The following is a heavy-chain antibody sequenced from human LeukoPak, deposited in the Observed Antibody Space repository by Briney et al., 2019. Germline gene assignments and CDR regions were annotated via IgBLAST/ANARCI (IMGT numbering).Heavy chain of an antibody. Sequence: PSQTLSLTCTVSGGSISRGGYYWSWARQHPEKGLEWLGYIYYSGTAYYNPSLKSRVTMSVDTSKNQFSLKLDSVTAADTAVYYCARFSNDHGVKFDYWGQGTLVTVSS. J-gene: IGHJ4*02. CDR3: ARFSNDHGVKFDY. CDR1: GGSISRGGYY. D-gene: IGHD4-17*01. V-gene: IGHV4-31*03. CDR2: IYYSGTA.